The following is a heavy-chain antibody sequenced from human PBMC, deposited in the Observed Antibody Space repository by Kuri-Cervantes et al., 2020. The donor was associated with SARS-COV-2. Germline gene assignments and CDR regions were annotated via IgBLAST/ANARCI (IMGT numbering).Heavy chain of an antibody. V-gene: IGHV1-18*01. Sequence: ASVKVSCKASGYAFTSYGISWVRQAPGQGLEWMGWISAYNGNTNYAQKLQGRVTMTTDTSTSTAYMELRSLRSDDTAVYYCARAFCSSTSCYYFEYWGQGTLVTVSS. CDR3: ARAFCSSTSCYYFEY. J-gene: IGHJ4*02. CDR2: ISAYNGNT. CDR1: GYAFTSYG. D-gene: IGHD2-2*01.